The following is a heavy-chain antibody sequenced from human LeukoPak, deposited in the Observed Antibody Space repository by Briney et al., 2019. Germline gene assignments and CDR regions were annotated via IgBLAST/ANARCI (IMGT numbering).Heavy chain of an antibody. CDR2: IYNSGST. V-gene: IGHV4-59*01. D-gene: IGHD6-19*01. CDR3: ARVLGEQWLALFDY. J-gene: IGHJ4*02. CDR1: GGSISTYY. Sequence: SETLSLTCTVSGGSISTYYWSWIRKPPGKGLEWIGHIYNSGSTNYSPSLKSRVTISVDTSKNQFSLKLSSVTAADTAVYYCARVLGEQWLALFDYWGQGTLVTVSS.